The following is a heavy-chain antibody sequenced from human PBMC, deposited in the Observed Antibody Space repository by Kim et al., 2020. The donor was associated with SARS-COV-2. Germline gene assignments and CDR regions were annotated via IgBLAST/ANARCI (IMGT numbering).Heavy chain of an antibody. J-gene: IGHJ5*01. CDR2: IYYSGGT. CDR3: ARQIAAAATGDWFDP. V-gene: IGHV4-39*01. CDR1: GGSISSSSYY. Sequence: SETLSLTCTVSGGSISSSSYYWGWIRQPPGKGLEWIGSIYYSGGTYYNPSLKSRVTISVDTSKNQFSLKLSSVTAADTAVYYCARQIAAAATGDWFDPWGQASLVTV. D-gene: IGHD6-25*01.